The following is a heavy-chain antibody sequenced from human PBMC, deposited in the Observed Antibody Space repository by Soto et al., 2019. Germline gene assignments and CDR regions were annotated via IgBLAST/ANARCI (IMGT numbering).Heavy chain of an antibody. D-gene: IGHD2-15*01. CDR2: IYHSGTT. V-gene: IGHV4-31*03. CDR1: GGSISSGGHY. Sequence: SETLSLTCTVSGGSISSGGHYWSWIRQHPGKGLEWIGYIYHSGTTYYNPSLKSRVTISVDTSKNQFSLKLTSVTAADTAVYCCARIGVQVVGPFDYWGQGTLVTVSS. J-gene: IGHJ4*02. CDR3: ARIGVQVVGPFDY.